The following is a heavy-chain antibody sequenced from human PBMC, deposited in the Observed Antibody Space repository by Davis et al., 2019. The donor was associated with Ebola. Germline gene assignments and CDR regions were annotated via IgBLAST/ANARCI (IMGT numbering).Heavy chain of an antibody. CDR3: ARGPLHTVGDAWFDP. CDR1: GYTFTSYY. J-gene: IGHJ5*02. CDR2: INPSGGST. V-gene: IGHV1-46*01. D-gene: IGHD2-21*01. Sequence: ASVKVSCKASGYTFTSYYMHWVRQAPGQGLERMGIINPSGGSTSYAQKFQGRVTMTRDTSTSTVYMELSSLRSEDTAVYYCARGPLHTVGDAWFDPWGQGTLVTVSS.